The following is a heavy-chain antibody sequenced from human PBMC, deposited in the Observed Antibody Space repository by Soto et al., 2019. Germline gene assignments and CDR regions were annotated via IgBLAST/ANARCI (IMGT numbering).Heavy chain of an antibody. Sequence: QVQLQESGPGLVKPSQTLSLTCTVSGGSISSGGYYWSWLRQHPGKGLEWIGYIYYSGSTYYNPSLKSRVTISVDTSKNQFPLKLSSVTAADTAVYYCARGRASSWYPIRYFDYWGQGTLVTVSS. J-gene: IGHJ4*02. CDR2: IYYSGST. D-gene: IGHD6-13*01. V-gene: IGHV4-31*03. CDR1: GGSISSGGYY. CDR3: ARGRASSWYPIRYFDY.